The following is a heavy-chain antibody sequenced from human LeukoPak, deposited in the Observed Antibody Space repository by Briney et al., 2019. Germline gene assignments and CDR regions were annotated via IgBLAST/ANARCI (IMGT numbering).Heavy chain of an antibody. CDR2: TRNKVNSYTT. CDR3: ARSMYGEGRRIIDFDY. V-gene: IGHV3-72*01. CDR1: GFTFSDHY. D-gene: IGHD4/OR15-4a*01. Sequence: GGSLRLSCAASGFTFSDHYIDWVRQAPGKGLEWVACTRNKVNSYTTAYAASVTGRFTVSRDDSSNSVYLQMNSLKIEDTAVYYCARSMYGEGRRIIDFDYWDQGSLLTVSS. J-gene: IGHJ4*02.